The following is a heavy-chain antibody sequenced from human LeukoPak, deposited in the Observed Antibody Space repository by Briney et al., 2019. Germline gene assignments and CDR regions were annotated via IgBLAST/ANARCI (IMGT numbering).Heavy chain of an antibody. V-gene: IGHV1-2*02. CDR3: ARGSMVRGVIISPSDAFDI. CDR2: INPNSGGT. CDR1: GYTFTGYY. J-gene: IGHJ3*02. Sequence: ASVKVSCKASGYTFTGYYMHWVRQAPGQGLEWMGCINPNSGGTKYAQKFQGRVTMTRDTSISTAYMELSRLRSDDTAVYYCARGSMVRGVIISPSDAFDIWGQGTMVTVSS. D-gene: IGHD3-10*01.